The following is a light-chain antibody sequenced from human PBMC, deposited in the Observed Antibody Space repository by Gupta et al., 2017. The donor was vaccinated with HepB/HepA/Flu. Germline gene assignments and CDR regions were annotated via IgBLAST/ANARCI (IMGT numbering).Light chain of an antibody. J-gene: IGLJ3*02. V-gene: IGLV2-11*01. CDR1: SSDVGAYKY. CDR2: DVS. CDR3: CSYAGSYIWV. Sequence: QSALTQPRSVSGSPGQSVPISCTGTSSDVGAYKYVSWYQQHPGKAPKLMIYDVSKRPSGVPDRFSGSKSGNTASLTISGLQAEDEADYYCCSYAGSYIWVFGGGTKLTVL.